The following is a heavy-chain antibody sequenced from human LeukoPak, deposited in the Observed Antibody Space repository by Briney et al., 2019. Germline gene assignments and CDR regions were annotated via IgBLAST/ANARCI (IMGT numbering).Heavy chain of an antibody. CDR2: ISSSSSTI. V-gene: IGHV3-48*04. D-gene: IGHD6-19*01. Sequence: GGSLRLSCAASGFTFSSSSMNWVRQAPGKGLEWVSYISSSSSTIYYADSVKGRFTISRDNAKNEVYLQMNSLRAEDTAVYYCVRDGGVDRLGVAVTDGFDPWGQGTLVSVSS. CDR3: VRDGGVDRLGVAVTDGFDP. CDR1: GFTFSSSS. J-gene: IGHJ5*02.